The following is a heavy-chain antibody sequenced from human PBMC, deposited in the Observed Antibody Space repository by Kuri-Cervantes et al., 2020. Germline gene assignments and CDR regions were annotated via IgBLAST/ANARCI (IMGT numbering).Heavy chain of an antibody. D-gene: IGHD3-16*01. J-gene: IGHJ2*01. CDR1: GYSINSGYF. CDR3: ARRGGISVGRWYFDL. V-gene: IGHV4-38-2*01. Sequence: SETLSLTCAVSGYSINSGYFWAWIRQPPGKGLEWIGSINHIGSTYYTPSLKSRVTISVDTSKNQFSLKLSSVTAADTAMYYCARRGGISVGRWYFDLWGRGTLVTVSS. CDR2: INHIGST.